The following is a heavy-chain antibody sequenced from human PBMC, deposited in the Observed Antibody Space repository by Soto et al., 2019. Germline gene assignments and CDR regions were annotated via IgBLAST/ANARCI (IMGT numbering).Heavy chain of an antibody. CDR3: AKDMGYDSSGYPLDY. V-gene: IGHV3-9*01. Sequence: GGSLRLSCAASGFTFDDYAMHWVRQAPGKGLEWVSGISWNSGSIGYADSVKGRFTISRDNAKNSLYLQMNSLRAEDTALYYCAKDMGYDSSGYPLDYWGQGTLVTVSS. D-gene: IGHD3-22*01. CDR2: ISWNSGSI. CDR1: GFTFDDYA. J-gene: IGHJ4*02.